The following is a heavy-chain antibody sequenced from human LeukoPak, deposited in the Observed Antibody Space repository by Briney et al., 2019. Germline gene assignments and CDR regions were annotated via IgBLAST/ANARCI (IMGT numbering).Heavy chain of an antibody. D-gene: IGHD1-26*01. Sequence: SETLSLTCTVSGGSISSGGYYWSWIRQHPGKGLEWIGYIYYSGSTYYNPSLKSRVTISVDTSKNQFSLKLSSVTAADTAVYYRARAVVGATQDFDYWGQGTLVTVSS. CDR1: GGSISSGGYY. V-gene: IGHV4-31*03. CDR3: ARAVVGATQDFDY. J-gene: IGHJ4*02. CDR2: IYYSGST.